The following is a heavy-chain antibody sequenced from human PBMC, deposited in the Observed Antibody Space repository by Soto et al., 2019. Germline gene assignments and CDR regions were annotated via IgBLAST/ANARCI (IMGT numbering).Heavy chain of an antibody. CDR1: GFTFSSYA. J-gene: IGHJ4*02. CDR3: ARLGGVVVVAATPSVNY. Sequence: GGSLRLSCAASGFTFSSYAMHWVRQAPGKGLERVAVISYDGSNKYYADSVKGRFTISRDNSKNTLYLQMNSLRAEDPAVYYCARLGGVVVVAATPSVNYWGQGTLVTVSS. V-gene: IGHV3-30-3*01. D-gene: IGHD2-15*01. CDR2: ISYDGSNK.